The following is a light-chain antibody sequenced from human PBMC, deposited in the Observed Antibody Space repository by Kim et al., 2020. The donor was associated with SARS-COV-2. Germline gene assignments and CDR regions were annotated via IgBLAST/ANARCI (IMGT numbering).Light chain of an antibody. CDR2: GAS. V-gene: IGKV3-15*01. J-gene: IGKJ1*01. CDR1: QSVSSN. Sequence: VSGGRSAPPCCTTSQSVSSNLAWYQQKPGQAPRLLIYGASSRATGIPARFSGSGSGTEFTLTISSLQSEDFAVYYCQQYNSSPRTFGQGTKVDIK. CDR3: QQYNSSPRT.